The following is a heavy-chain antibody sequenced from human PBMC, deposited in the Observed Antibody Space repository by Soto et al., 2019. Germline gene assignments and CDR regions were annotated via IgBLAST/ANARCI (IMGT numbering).Heavy chain of an antibody. CDR2: IYNSGST. J-gene: IGHJ6*01. D-gene: IGHD3-10*01. CDR3: ATYSVSGNTYYFGVHV. CDR1: GHQ. Sequence: GHQWCYIQKQPGKGLEWIGFIYNSGSTNYNPSLESRVAISVDTSKNQFSLKVRSVTAADTAVYYCATYSVSGNTYYFGVHVRRQGPMFPVS. V-gene: IGHV4-59*11.